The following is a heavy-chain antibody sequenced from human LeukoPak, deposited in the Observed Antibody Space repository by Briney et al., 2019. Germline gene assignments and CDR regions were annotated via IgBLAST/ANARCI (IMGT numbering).Heavy chain of an antibody. CDR3: ARDQDYGGSTGDY. J-gene: IGHJ4*02. CDR2: IKSDGSST. D-gene: IGHD4-23*01. Sequence: GGSLRLSCAASGFTFSNYWLHWVRQAPGKGLVWVSRIKSDGSSTNYADSVKGRSTTSRDTAKNRLYLPMNRLRDEDTAMYYCARDQDYGGSTGDYWGQGTLVTV. V-gene: IGHV3-74*01. CDR1: GFTFSNYW.